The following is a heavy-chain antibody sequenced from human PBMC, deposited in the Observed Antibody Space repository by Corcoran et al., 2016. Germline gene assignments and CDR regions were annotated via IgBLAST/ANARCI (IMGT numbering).Heavy chain of an antibody. CDR2: IIPIFGTA. V-gene: IGHV1-69*01. D-gene: IGHD2-2*01. J-gene: IGHJ6*02. CDR1: GGTFSSYA. CDR3: ARAPSDIVVVPAARSIYYYYGMDV. Sequence: QVQLVQSGAEVKKPGSSVKVSCKASGGTFSSYAISWVRQAPGQGLEWIGGIIPIFGTANYAQKFQGRVTITADESTSTAYMELSSLRAEDTAVCYCARAPSDIVVVPAARSIYYYYGMDVWGQGTTVTVSS.